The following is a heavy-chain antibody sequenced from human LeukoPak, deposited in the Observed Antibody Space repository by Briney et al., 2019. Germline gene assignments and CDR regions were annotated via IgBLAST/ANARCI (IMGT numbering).Heavy chain of an antibody. J-gene: IGHJ6*02. CDR1: GGSFSSYY. D-gene: IGHD3-10*01. V-gene: IGHV4-59*01. Sequence: SETLSLTCAVYGGSFSSYYWSWIRQPPGKGLEWIGYIYYSGSTNYNPSLKSRVTISVDTSKNQFSLKLSSVTAADTAVYYCARYGSGSGYGMDVWGQGTTVTVSS. CDR3: ARYGSGSGYGMDV. CDR2: IYYSGST.